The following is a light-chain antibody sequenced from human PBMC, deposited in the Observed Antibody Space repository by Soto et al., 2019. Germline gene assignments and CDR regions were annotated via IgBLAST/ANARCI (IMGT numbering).Light chain of an antibody. CDR2: VVS. V-gene: IGLV2-14*01. J-gene: IGLJ1*01. Sequence: QSALAQPASESGSPGQSFNISCTGTSRDVGGYNYVSWYQQHPGKAPKLMIYVVSNRLSGVSNRFSGSKSGNTASLTISGLQAEDEAAYDCSSYTSSSTLVFGTGSNVTVL. CDR3: SSYTSSSTLV. CDR1: SRDVGGYNY.